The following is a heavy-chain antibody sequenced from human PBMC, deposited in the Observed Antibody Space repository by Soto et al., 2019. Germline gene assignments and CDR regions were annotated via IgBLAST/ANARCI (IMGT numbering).Heavy chain of an antibody. CDR1: GFAFSSYS. V-gene: IGHV3-48*02. Sequence: GGSLRLSCAASGFAFSSYSMNWVRQAPGKGLEWVSYISSSSSTIYYADSVKGRFTISRDNAKNSLFLQMNSLRDEDTAVYYCARDRSSGWYGFDYWGQGTLVTVSS. J-gene: IGHJ4*02. CDR2: ISSSSSTI. CDR3: ARDRSSGWYGFDY. D-gene: IGHD6-19*01.